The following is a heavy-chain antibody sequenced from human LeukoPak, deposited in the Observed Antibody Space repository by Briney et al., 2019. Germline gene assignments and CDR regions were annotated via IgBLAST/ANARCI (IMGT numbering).Heavy chain of an antibody. Sequence: SETLSLTCTVSGGSISSNYWTWIRQPPGKGLEWIGSIYYSGSTYYNPSLKSRVTISVDTSKNQFSLKLSSVTAADTAVYYCARPSYYGSGSYQQNWFDPWGQGTLVTVSS. CDR1: GGSISSNY. CDR3: ARPSYYGSGSYQQNWFDP. CDR2: IYYSGST. J-gene: IGHJ5*02. V-gene: IGHV4-59*05. D-gene: IGHD3-10*01.